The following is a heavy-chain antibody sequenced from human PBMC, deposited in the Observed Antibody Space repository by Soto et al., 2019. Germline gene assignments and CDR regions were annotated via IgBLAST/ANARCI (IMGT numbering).Heavy chain of an antibody. J-gene: IGHJ4*01. D-gene: IGHD1-1*01. V-gene: IGHV1-8*01. CDR2: MNPNPGNS. CDR1: GYTFISHD. CDR3: ARRAETNGWNGFGACKYYFDF. Sequence: SSKAPGYTFISHDIYSVRQETRKGLEWMGWMNPNPGNSGYAQKFQGRVTMTSDTSISTAHMELSSLRSDDTAVYYCARRAETNGWNGFGACKYYFDFLGHGSLVTVSS.